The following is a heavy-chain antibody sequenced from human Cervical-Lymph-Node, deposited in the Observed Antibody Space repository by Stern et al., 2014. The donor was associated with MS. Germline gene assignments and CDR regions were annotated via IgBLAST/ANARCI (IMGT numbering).Heavy chain of an antibody. J-gene: IGHJ6*02. CDR3: MGVGDAMHV. CDR1: GFSLSNSA. Sequence: QVQLVESGGGVVQPGRSLTLSCAASGFSLSNSAMHWVRQAPGKGLEWVAVMSFVGGNKKYGDSVKGRFSISRDMANNTLFLQMNSLRLEDTAVYYCMGVGDAMHVWGQGTTVIVSS. V-gene: IGHV3-30*03. CDR2: MSFVGGNK.